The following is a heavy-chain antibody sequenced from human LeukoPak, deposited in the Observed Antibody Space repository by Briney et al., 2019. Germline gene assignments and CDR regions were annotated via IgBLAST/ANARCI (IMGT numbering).Heavy chain of an antibody. J-gene: IGHJ3*02. Sequence: ASVKVSCKASGYPFTGYYIHWVGQAPGERVEGMGWINPNSCGTNYAQKFQGGVTMTRDTSISTAYMELSRLRSDDTAVYYCARESSPPYYDILTGYYGNPDAFDIWGQGTMVTVSS. V-gene: IGHV1-2*02. D-gene: IGHD3-9*01. CDR2: INPNSCGT. CDR3: ARESSPPYYDILTGYYGNPDAFDI. CDR1: GYPFTGYY.